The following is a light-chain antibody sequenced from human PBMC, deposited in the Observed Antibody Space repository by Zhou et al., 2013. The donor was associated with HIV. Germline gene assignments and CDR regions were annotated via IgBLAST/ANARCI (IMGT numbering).Light chain of an antibody. CDR2: DAS. V-gene: IGKV3-20*01. Sequence: EVVMTQSPSTLSVSPGERVTLSCRASQSVFSNLAWYQQKIGQAPRLLIYDASNRATGIPARFSGSGSGTDFTLTISRLEPEDFAVYYCQQYGSSPLCSFGQGTKLEIK. J-gene: IGKJ2*04. CDR3: QQYGSSPLCS. CDR1: QSVFSN.